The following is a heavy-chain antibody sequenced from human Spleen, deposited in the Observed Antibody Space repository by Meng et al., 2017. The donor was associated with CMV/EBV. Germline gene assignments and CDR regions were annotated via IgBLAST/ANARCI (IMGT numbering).Heavy chain of an antibody. V-gene: IGHV1-8*03. J-gene: IGHJ4*02. D-gene: IGHD4-17*01. Sequence: SCKASGYTFTNYDINWVRQATGRGLEWMGWMSPNSGNAGYAQKFQGRVTISRNSSIRTAYMELSSLRSEDTAVYYCARARSYGDFDYWGQGTLVTVSS. CDR3: ARARSYGDFDY. CDR2: MSPNSGNA. CDR1: GYTFTNYD.